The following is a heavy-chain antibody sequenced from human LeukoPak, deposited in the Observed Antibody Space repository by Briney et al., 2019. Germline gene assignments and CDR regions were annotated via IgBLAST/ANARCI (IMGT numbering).Heavy chain of an antibody. CDR1: GFTFSSYA. CDR3: AKDLTMIVVVITFDY. V-gene: IGHV3-23*01. J-gene: IGHJ4*02. Sequence: GGSLRLSCAASGFTFSSYAMSWVRQAPGKGLEWVSAISGSGGSTYYADSMKGRFTISRDNSKNTLYLQMNSLRAEDTAVYYCAKDLTMIVVVITFDYWGQGTLVTVSS. D-gene: IGHD3-22*01. CDR2: ISGSGGST.